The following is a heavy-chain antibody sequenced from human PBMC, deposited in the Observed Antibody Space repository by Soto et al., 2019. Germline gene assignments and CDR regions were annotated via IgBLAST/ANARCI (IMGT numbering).Heavy chain of an antibody. D-gene: IGHD6-13*01. Sequence: SVKVSCKASGGTFSSYTISWVRQAPGQGLEWMGRIIPILGIANYAQKFQGRVTITADESTSTAYMELSSLRSEDTAVYYCARGRADSRSSFNWFDPWGQGNLVTVSS. V-gene: IGHV1-69*02. CDR3: ARGRADSRSSFNWFDP. J-gene: IGHJ5*02. CDR2: IIPILGIA. CDR1: GGTFSSYT.